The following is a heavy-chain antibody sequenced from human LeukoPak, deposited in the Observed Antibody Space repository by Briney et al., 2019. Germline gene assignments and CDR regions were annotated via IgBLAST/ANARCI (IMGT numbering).Heavy chain of an antibody. Sequence: SETLSLTCAVSGASISRGSFYWSWIRQPAGKRLEWIGRIYARETTDNTYYNPSLKSRVTISVDTSRNQFSLNLTSVTAADTAMYYCARVEMEVSWSFDLWGRGTLVTVSS. V-gene: IGHV4-61*02. J-gene: IGHJ2*01. D-gene: IGHD5-24*01. CDR3: ARVEMEVSWSFDL. CDR1: GASISRGSFY. CDR2: IYARE.